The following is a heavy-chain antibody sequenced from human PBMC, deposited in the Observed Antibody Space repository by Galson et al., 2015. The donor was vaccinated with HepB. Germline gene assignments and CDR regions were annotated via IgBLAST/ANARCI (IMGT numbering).Heavy chain of an antibody. V-gene: IGHV3-7*03. Sequence: SLRLSCAASGFTFSSYWMSWVRQAPGKGLEWVASIKQDGSGKYYVDAVRGRFTVSRDNAKNSLHLQMNSLRAEDTAVYYCASLRLYYYGSGSYYDTYDYWGQGTLVTVSS. CDR3: ASLRLYYYGSGSYYDTYDY. CDR2: IKQDGSGK. CDR1: GFTFSSYW. D-gene: IGHD3-10*01. J-gene: IGHJ4*02.